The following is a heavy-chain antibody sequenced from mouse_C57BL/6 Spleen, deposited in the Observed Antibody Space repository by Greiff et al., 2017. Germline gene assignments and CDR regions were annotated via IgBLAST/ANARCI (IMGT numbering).Heavy chain of an antibody. CDR3: ARDLYYDGSSYVGGAMDY. D-gene: IGHD1-1*01. J-gene: IGHJ4*01. CDR2: ISDGGSYT. Sequence: EVQVVESGGGLVKPGGSLKLSCAASGFTFSSYAMSWVRQTPEKRLEWVATISDGGSYTYYPDNVKGRFTISRDNPKNNLDLQMSHLKSEDTAMYYCARDLYYDGSSYVGGAMDYWGQGTSVTVSS. V-gene: IGHV5-4*01. CDR1: GFTFSSYA.